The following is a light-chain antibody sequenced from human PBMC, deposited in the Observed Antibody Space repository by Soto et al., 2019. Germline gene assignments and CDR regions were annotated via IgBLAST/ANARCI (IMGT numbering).Light chain of an antibody. CDR2: DAS. V-gene: IGKV3D-15*01. CDR3: QQYGDWPGA. CDR1: QSVGSK. Sequence: EIVMTQSPPTLSVSPGERATLSCRASQSVGSKLAWYQQRPGQAPRLLSYDASNRATGIPARFSGSGSGTEFSLNISSLQSEDFAVFSCQQYGDWPGAFGGGTKVDSK. J-gene: IGKJ4*01.